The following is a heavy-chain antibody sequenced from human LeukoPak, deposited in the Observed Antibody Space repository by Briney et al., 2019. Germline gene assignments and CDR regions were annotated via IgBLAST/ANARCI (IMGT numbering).Heavy chain of an antibody. Sequence: GGPLRFSCPPPGFTLSPYAMHWFGQAPAKGLKWVPVISYDGSDKYYADSVKGRFTISRDNSKNTLYLQMNSLRAEDTAVYYCARVHKEFLGPLFDYWGQGTLVTVSS. CDR2: ISYDGSDK. CDR3: ARVHKEFLGPLFDY. D-gene: IGHD3-10*01. V-gene: IGHV3-30*16. CDR1: GFTLSPYA. J-gene: IGHJ4*02.